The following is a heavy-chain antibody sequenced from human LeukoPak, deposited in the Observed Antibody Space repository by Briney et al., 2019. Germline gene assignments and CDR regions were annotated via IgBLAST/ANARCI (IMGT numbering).Heavy chain of an antibody. D-gene: IGHD5-12*01. Sequence: GGSLRLSCAASGFTFSDYYMSWIRQAPGKGLEWVSYISSNGINTNYADAVQGRFTISRDSAKHSLYLQMNSLRAEDTAVYYCARASDAFDIWGQGTMVTVSS. J-gene: IGHJ3*02. CDR3: ARASDAFDI. CDR1: GFTFSDYY. CDR2: ISSNGINT. V-gene: IGHV3-11*03.